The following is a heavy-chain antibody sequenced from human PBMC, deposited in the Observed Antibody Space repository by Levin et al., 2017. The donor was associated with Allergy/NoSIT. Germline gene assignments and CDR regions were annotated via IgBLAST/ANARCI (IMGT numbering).Heavy chain of an antibody. D-gene: IGHD6-19*01. CDR2: ISSSSSYI. CDR1: GFTFSSYS. V-gene: IGHV3-21*01. J-gene: IGHJ4*02. Sequence: SGGSLRLSCAASGFTFSSYSMNWVRQAPGKGLEWVSSISSSSSYIYYADSVKGRFTISRDNAKNSLYLQMNSLRAEDTAVYYCARDRIAVAGWGFDYWGQGTLVTVSS. CDR3: ARDRIAVAGWGFDY.